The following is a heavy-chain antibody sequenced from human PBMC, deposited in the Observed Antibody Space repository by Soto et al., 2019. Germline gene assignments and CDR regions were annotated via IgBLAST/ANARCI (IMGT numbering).Heavy chain of an antibody. CDR3: ERGTGGYSNSYFDY. V-gene: IGHV3-74*01. CDR1: GFIIGAYW. J-gene: IGHJ4*02. Sequence: EVQLVESGGGLVQPGGSLRLSCAASGFIIGAYWMHWVRQAPGKGLVWVSRINSDGTSTNYADSVKGRFAISRDNTKNIQYLQMNSLRGEDTAVYYCERGTGGYSNSYFDYWGQGTLVTVSS. CDR2: INSDGTST. D-gene: IGHD1-26*01.